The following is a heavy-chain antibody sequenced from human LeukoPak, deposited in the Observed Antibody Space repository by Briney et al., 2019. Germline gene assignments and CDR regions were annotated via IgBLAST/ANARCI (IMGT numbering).Heavy chain of an antibody. CDR2: INHSGST. CDR1: GGSFSGYY. CDR3: ARGKPRYCSSTSCYGNWFDP. V-gene: IGHV4-34*01. J-gene: IGHJ5*02. D-gene: IGHD2-2*01. Sequence: PSETLSLTCAVYGGSFSGYYWSWIRQPPGKGLEWIGEINHSGSTNYNPSLKSRVTISVDTSKNQFSLKLSSVTAADTAVYYCARGKPRYCSSTSCYGNWFDPWGQGTLVTVSS.